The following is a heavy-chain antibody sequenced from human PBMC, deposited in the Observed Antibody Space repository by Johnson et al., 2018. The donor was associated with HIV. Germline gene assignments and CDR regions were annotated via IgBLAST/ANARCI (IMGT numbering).Heavy chain of an antibody. CDR1: GFTFDDYA. D-gene: IGHD4-17*01. CDR2: ITWNSGSI. J-gene: IGHJ3*02. V-gene: IGHV3-9*01. Sequence: VQLVESGGGLVQPGRSLRLSCAPSGFTFDDYAMHWVRQAPGKGLEWVSGITWNSGSIGYADSVKGRFTISRDNAKNSLYLQMNSLRAEDTAVYYCAKGVASTTVAAFDIWGPGTMVTVSS. CDR3: AKGVASTTVAAFDI.